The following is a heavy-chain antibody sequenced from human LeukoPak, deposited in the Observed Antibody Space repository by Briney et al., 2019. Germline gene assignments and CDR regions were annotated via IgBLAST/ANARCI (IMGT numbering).Heavy chain of an antibody. D-gene: IGHD3-16*02. V-gene: IGHV1-18*01. CDR1: GYTFTSYG. CDR3: ARDQVAGDYVWGSYRFAPGY. Sequence: ASVNVSCKASGYTFTSYGISWVRQAPGQGLEWMGWISAYNGNTNYAQKLQGRVTMTTDTSTSTAYMELRSLRSDDTAVYYCARDQVAGDYVWGSYRFAPGYWGQGTLVTVSS. CDR2: ISAYNGNT. J-gene: IGHJ4*02.